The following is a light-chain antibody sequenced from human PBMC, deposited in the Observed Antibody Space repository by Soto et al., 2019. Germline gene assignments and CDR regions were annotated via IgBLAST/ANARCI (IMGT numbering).Light chain of an antibody. Sequence: DIQMTQSPSTLSASVGDRVTITCRASQSINDWLAWYQQKPGKYPKVLIYKASTLESGVPLRFSGSGSGTDFSLTISSLPPDDFATYYCHQYSRYHTFGQGTKLEIK. V-gene: IGKV1-5*03. CDR2: KAS. J-gene: IGKJ2*01. CDR3: HQYSRYHT. CDR1: QSINDW.